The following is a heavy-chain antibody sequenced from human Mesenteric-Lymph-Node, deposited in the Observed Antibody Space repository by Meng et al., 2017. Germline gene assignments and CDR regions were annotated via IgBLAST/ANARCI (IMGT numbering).Heavy chain of an antibody. Sequence: SETLSLTCTVSGGSISSYYWSWIRQPPGKGLEWIGYIYYSGSTNYNPSLKSRVTISVDTSRNQVSMKLNSLTAADTAVYYCARMIGSGPFDHWGQGSLVTVSS. CDR1: GGSISSYY. CDR2: IYYSGST. V-gene: IGHV4-59*01. D-gene: IGHD6-19*01. CDR3: ARMIGSGPFDH. J-gene: IGHJ4*02.